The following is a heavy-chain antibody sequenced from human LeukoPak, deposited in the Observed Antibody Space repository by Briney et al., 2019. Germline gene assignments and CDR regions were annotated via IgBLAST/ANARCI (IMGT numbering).Heavy chain of an antibody. CDR3: ARGQRAAAGFDS. J-gene: IGHJ4*02. Sequence: GGSLRLSCAASGFTVSNNYMNWVRQAPGKGLEWVSVIYSGGSTYYADSVQGRFTISRENSKNTLYLQMNSLRAEDTAVYYCARGQRAAAGFDSWGQGTLVTVSS. D-gene: IGHD6-13*01. CDR2: IYSGGST. V-gene: IGHV3-53*01. CDR1: GFTVSNNY.